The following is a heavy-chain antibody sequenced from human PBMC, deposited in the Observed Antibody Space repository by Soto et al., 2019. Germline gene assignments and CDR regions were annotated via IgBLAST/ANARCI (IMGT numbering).Heavy chain of an antibody. CDR1: GGSISSSSYY. V-gene: IGHV4-39*01. D-gene: IGHD6-13*01. J-gene: IGHJ5*02. CDR2: IYFSGST. Sequence: QLQLQESGPGLVKPSETMSLTCTVSGGSISSSSYYWGWIRQPPGNGLEWIGRIYFSGSTYYKPSLQRRVTIPVDTSKNQFSLQLSTVTTADTAVYYCARAFIAAAATNSFDAWGQGTLVTVSS. CDR3: ARAFIAAAATNSFDA.